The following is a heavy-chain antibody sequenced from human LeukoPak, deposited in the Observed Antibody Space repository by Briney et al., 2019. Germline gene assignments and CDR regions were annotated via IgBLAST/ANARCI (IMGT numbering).Heavy chain of an antibody. CDR1: GYTFTGYY. Sequence: GASVKVACKASGYTFTGYYMHWVRQAPGQGLEWMGWMNPNSGNTGYAQKFQGRVTMTRNTSISTAYMELSSLRSEDTAVYYCAVSSGWYNFWGQGTLVTVSS. V-gene: IGHV1-8*02. J-gene: IGHJ4*02. CDR2: MNPNSGNT. CDR3: AVSSGWYNF. D-gene: IGHD6-19*01.